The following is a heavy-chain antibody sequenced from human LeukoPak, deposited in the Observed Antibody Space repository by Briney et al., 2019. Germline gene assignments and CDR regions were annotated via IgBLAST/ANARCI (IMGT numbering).Heavy chain of an antibody. Sequence: PGGSLRLSCAASGFTFSDYYMSWIRQAPGKGLEWGSYISSSGSTIYYATSVKGRFTISRDNAKNSLYLQMNSLRAEDTAVYYCARDAYDILTGGAFDIWGQGTMVTVSS. D-gene: IGHD3-9*01. CDR1: GFTFSDYY. J-gene: IGHJ3*02. CDR2: ISSSGSTI. CDR3: ARDAYDILTGGAFDI. V-gene: IGHV3-11*01.